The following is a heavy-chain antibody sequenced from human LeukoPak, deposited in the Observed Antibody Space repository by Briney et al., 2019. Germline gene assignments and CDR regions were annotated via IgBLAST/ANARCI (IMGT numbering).Heavy chain of an antibody. J-gene: IGHJ4*02. D-gene: IGHD2-15*01. CDR2: YSGNT. CDR1: GGSISSYY. V-gene: IGHV4-59*01. CDR3: ARHYCSGGSCYLGFDY. Sequence: KPSETLSLTCTVSGGSISSYYWSWIRQPPGKGLEWIGYYSGNTNYNPSLKSRVTISVDTSKNQFSLKLSSVTAADTALYYCARHYCSGGSCYLGFDYWGQGTLVTVSS.